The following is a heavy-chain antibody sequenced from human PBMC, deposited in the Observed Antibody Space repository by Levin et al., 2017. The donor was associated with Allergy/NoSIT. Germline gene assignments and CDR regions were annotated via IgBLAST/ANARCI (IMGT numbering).Heavy chain of an antibody. Sequence: PGGSLRLSCQGSGYSFTSYWIGWVRQMPGKGLEWMGIIYPGDSDTRYSPSFQGQVTISADKSISTAYLQWSSLKATDTAIYYCARRGTRDYYYYMDVWGKGTTVTVSS. CDR1: GYSFTSYW. J-gene: IGHJ6*03. CDR2: IYPGDSDT. D-gene: IGHD1-1*01. V-gene: IGHV5-51*01. CDR3: ARRGTRDYYYYMDV.